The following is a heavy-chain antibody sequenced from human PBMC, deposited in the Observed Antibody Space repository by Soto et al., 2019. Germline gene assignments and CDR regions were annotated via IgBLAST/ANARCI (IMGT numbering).Heavy chain of an antibody. D-gene: IGHD4-17*01. V-gene: IGHV2-5*02. CDR2: IYWDDTK. Sequence: QITLKESGPTLVKPTQTLTLTCTFSGFSLSTSGVGVGWIRQPPGKALEWLAVIYWDDTKHYSPSLKSRLTXXKXXSKIQVVLTMTNMDPVATATYDCAHKGYGDYPIDYWGQGTLVTVSS. CDR3: AHKGYGDYPIDY. J-gene: IGHJ4*02. CDR1: GFSLSTSGVG.